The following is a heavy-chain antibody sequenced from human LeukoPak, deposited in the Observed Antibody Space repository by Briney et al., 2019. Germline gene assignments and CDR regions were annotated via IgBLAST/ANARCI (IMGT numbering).Heavy chain of an antibody. V-gene: IGHV3-30*03. CDR2: ISYDGSNK. D-gene: IGHD3-22*01. CDR1: GFTFSSYG. Sequence: GRSLRLSCAASGFTFSSYGMHWVRQAPGKGLEWVAVISYDGSNKYYADSVKGRFTISRDNSKNTLYLQMNSLRAEDTAVYYCARMGRYYYDSSGYYYEYFQHWGQGTLVTVSS. CDR3: ARMGRYYYDSSGYYYEYFQH. J-gene: IGHJ1*01.